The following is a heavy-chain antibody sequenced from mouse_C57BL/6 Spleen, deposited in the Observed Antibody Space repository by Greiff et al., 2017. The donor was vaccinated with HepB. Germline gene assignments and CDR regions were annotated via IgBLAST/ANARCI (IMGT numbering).Heavy chain of an antibody. J-gene: IGHJ2*01. V-gene: IGHV1-61*01. Sequence: QVQLQQPGAELVRPGSSVKLSCMASGYTFTSYWMDWVKQRPGQGLEWIGNIYPSDSETHYNQKFKDKATLTVDKSSSTAYMQLSSLTSEDSAVYYCARAGYYFDYWGQGTTLTVSS. CDR3: ARAGYYFDY. D-gene: IGHD2-2*01. CDR1: GYTFTSYW. CDR2: IYPSDSET.